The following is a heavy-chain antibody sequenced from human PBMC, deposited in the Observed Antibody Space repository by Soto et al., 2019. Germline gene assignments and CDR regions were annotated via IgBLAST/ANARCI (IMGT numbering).Heavy chain of an antibody. CDR3: AKVGTPSITIFGVVLYYGMDV. CDR2: ISGSGGST. Sequence: GGSLRLSCAASGFTFSSYAMSWVRQAPGKGLEWVSAISGSGGSTYYADSVKGRFTISRDNSKNTLYLQMNSLGAEDTAVYYCAKVGTPSITIFGVVLYYGMDVWGQGTTVTVSS. D-gene: IGHD3-3*01. V-gene: IGHV3-23*01. CDR1: GFTFSSYA. J-gene: IGHJ6*02.